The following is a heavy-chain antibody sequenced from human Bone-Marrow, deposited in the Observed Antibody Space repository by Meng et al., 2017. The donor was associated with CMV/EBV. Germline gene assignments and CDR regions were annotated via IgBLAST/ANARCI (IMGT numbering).Heavy chain of an antibody. Sequence: SVKVSCKASGGTFSSYAISWVRQAPGQGLEWMGGIIPILGIANYAQKFQGRVTITADKSTSTAYMELSSLRFEDTAVYYCAKSQARTPNSRDAFDIWGQGTMVTVSS. V-gene: IGHV1-69*10. CDR2: IIPILGIA. CDR3: AKSQARTPNSRDAFDI. D-gene: IGHD1-14*01. CDR1: GGTFSSYA. J-gene: IGHJ3*02.